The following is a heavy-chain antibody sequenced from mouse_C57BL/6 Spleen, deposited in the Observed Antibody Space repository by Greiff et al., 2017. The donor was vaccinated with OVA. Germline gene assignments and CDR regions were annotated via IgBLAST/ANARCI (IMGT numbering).Heavy chain of an antibody. CDR3: APHGVLTPRGY. J-gene: IGHJ2*01. V-gene: IGHV1-19*01. CDR2: INPYNGGT. D-gene: IGHD1-1*02. CDR1: GYTFTDYY. Sequence: EVQLQQSGPVLVKPGASVKMSCKASGYTFTDYYMNWVKQSHGKSLEWIGVINPYNGGTSYNQKFKGKATLTVDKSSSTAYMELNSLTSEDSAVYYCAPHGVLTPRGYWGQGTTLTVSS.